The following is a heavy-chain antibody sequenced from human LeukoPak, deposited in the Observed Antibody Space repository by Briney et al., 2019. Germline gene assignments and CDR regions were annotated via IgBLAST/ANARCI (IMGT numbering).Heavy chain of an antibody. D-gene: IGHD5-12*01. J-gene: IGHJ4*02. CDR1: GFFFSDSA. Sequence: GGSLRLSCAASGFFFSDSAMAWVRQAPGKGLEWVSTTTGRGDNTHYADSVKGRLTFSRDNSKNTLYLQMNSLRAEDTAVYYCARGGYSGYDYVHYWGQGTLVTVSS. CDR2: TTGRGDNT. V-gene: IGHV3-23*01. CDR3: ARGGYSGYDYVHY.